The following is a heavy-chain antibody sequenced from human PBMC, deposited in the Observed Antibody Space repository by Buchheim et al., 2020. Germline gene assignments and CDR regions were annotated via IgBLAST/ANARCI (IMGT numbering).Heavy chain of an antibody. CDR2: IWYDGSNE. V-gene: IGHV3-33*01. Sequence: QVQLVESGGGVVQPGKSLRLSCAASGFTFRGYGIHWVRQAPGRGLEWVAFIWYDGSNEYYANSLKGRFTISRDNSKNTLYLQMNSLRAEDTAVYYCARDAGQSSGWPYGMDVWGQGTT. CDR1: GFTFRGYG. CDR3: ARDAGQSSGWPYGMDV. D-gene: IGHD6-19*01. J-gene: IGHJ6*02.